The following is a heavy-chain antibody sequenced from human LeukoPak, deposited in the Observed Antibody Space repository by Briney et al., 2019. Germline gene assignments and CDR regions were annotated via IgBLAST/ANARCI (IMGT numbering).Heavy chain of an antibody. Sequence: GGSLRLSCAASGFSFSSYAMHWVRQAPGKGLEYVSAIDSNGVSTYYANSVEGRFTISRDNSKNTLYLQMGSLRAEDMAVFYCARETSGWYSFDYWGQGTLVTVSS. CDR1: GFSFSSYA. CDR2: IDSNGVST. V-gene: IGHV3-64*01. J-gene: IGHJ4*02. D-gene: IGHD6-19*01. CDR3: ARETSGWYSFDY.